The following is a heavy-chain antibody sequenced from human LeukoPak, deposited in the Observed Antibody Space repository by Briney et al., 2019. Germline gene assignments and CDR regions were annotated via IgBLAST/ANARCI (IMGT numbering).Heavy chain of an antibody. CDR2: ISYDGSNK. J-gene: IGHJ5*02. Sequence: GRSLRLSCAASGFTFSSYGMHWVRQAPGKGLEWVGVISYDGSNKYYADSVKGRFTISRDNSKNTLYLQMNSLRAEDTAVYYCATGLLFDPWGQGTLVTVSS. D-gene: IGHD2-15*01. CDR3: ATGLLFDP. CDR1: GFTFSSYG. V-gene: IGHV3-30*03.